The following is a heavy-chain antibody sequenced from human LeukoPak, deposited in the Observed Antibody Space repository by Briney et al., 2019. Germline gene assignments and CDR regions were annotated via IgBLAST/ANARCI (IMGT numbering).Heavy chain of an antibody. D-gene: IGHD3-3*01. J-gene: IGHJ4*02. CDR1: GYTFTGYY. CDR3: ASGYYDFWSGYSH. Sequence: RASVKVSCKASGYTFTGYYMHWVRQAPGQGLEWMGIINPSGGSTSYAQKFQGRVTMTTDTSTSTAYMELRSLRSDDTAVYYCASGYYDFWSGYSHWGQGTLVTVSS. V-gene: IGHV1-46*01. CDR2: INPSGGST.